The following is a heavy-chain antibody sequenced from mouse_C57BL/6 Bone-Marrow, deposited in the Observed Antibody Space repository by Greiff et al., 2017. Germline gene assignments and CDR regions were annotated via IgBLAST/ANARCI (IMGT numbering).Heavy chain of an antibody. J-gene: IGHJ3*01. D-gene: IGHD2-4*01. V-gene: IGHV2-9-1*01. CDR1: GFSLTSYA. CDR2: IWTGGGT. CDR3: ARTIYYDYDGGFAY. Sequence: VKLQESGPGLVAPSQSLSITCTVSGFSLTSYAISWVRQPPGKGLEWLGVIWTGGGTNYNSAHKSSLSISKDNSKSQVFLKMNSLQTDDTARYYCARTIYYDYDGGFAYWGQGTLVTVSA.